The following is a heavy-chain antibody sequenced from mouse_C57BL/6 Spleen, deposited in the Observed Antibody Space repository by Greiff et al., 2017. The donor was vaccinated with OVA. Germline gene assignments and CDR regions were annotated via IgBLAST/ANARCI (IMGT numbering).Heavy chain of an antibody. Sequence: QVQLQQPGAELVKPGASVKLSCKASGYTFTSYWMHWVKQRPGQGLEWIGMIHPNSGSTNYNEKFKSKATLTVDKSSSTAYMQLSSLTSEDSAVYYCARSGYDDYYAMDYWGQGTSVTVSS. CDR3: ARSGYDDYYAMDY. D-gene: IGHD2-2*01. CDR1: GYTFTSYW. V-gene: IGHV1-64*01. CDR2: IHPNSGST. J-gene: IGHJ4*01.